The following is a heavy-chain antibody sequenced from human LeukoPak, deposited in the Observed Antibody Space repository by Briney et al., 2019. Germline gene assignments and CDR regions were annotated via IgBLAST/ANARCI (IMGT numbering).Heavy chain of an antibody. CDR2: INSDGSST. D-gene: IGHD4-17*01. Sequence: HPGGSLRLSCAASGFTFSSYWMHWVRQAPGKGLVWVSRINSDGSSTSYADSVKGRFTISRDNAKNTLYLQMNSLRAEDTAVYYCAQATVTTSWFDPWGQGTLVTVSS. CDR1: GFTFSSYW. J-gene: IGHJ5*02. V-gene: IGHV3-74*01. CDR3: AQATVTTSWFDP.